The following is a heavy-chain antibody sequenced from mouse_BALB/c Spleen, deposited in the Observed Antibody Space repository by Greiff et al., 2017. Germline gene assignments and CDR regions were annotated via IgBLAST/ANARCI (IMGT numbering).Heavy chain of an antibody. D-gene: IGHD4-1*01. Sequence: EVHLVESGGGLVQPGGSLKLSCAASGFTFSSYTMSWVRQTPEKRLEWVAYISNGGGSTYYPDTVKGRFTISRDNAKNTLYLQMSSLKSEDTAMYYCARHWDEAMDYWGQGTSVTVSS. J-gene: IGHJ4*01. CDR1: GFTFSSYT. CDR3: ARHWDEAMDY. CDR2: ISNGGGST. V-gene: IGHV5-12-2*01.